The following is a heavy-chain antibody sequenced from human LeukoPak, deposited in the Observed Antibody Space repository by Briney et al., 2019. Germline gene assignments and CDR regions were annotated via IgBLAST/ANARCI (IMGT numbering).Heavy chain of an antibody. CDR2: IIPILGIA. CDR3: ARVMTTTNYYYGMDV. Sequence: SVKVSCKASGGTFSSCAISWVRQAPGQGLEWMGRIIPILGIANYAQKFQGRVTITADKSTSTAYMELSSLRSEDTAVYYCARVMTTTNYYYGMDVWGQGTTVTVPS. CDR1: GGTFSSCA. D-gene: IGHD4-11*01. J-gene: IGHJ6*02. V-gene: IGHV1-69*04.